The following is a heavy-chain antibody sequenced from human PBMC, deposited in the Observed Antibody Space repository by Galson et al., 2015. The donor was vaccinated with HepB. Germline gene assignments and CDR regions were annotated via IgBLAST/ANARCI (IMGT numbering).Heavy chain of an antibody. V-gene: IGHV1-18*04. J-gene: IGHJ2*01. CDR1: GYTFTSYG. D-gene: IGHD2-8*01. CDR3: ARAGYCTNGVCYSPLSSIWYFDL. Sequence: SVKVSCKASGYTFTSYGISWVRQAPGQGLEWMGWISAYNGNTNYAQKLQGRVTTTTDTSTSTAYMELRSLRSDDTAVYYCARAGYCTNGVCYSPLSSIWYFDLWGRGTLVTVSS. CDR2: ISAYNGNT.